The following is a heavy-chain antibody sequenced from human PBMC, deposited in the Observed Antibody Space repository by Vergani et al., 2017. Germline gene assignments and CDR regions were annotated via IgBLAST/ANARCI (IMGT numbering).Heavy chain of an antibody. CDR1: GYTFTSYD. Sequence: QVQLVQSGAEVKKPGASVKVSCKASGYTFTSYDINWVRQATGQGLEWMGWMNPNSGNTGYAQKFQGRVTMTRNTSISTAYMELSSLRSEDTAVYYCAGGLYPTVSHESIGKGYYYYMDVWGKGTTVTVSS. CDR3: AGGLYPTVSHESIGKGYYYYMDV. V-gene: IGHV1-8*01. J-gene: IGHJ6*03. D-gene: IGHD6-6*01. CDR2: MNPNSGNT.